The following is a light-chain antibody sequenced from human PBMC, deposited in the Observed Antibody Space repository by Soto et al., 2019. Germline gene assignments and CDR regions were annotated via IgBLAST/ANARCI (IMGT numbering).Light chain of an antibody. J-gene: IGKJ5*01. Sequence: DIQMTQYPSNPSSSFGDRVTITCRASQSISSWLAWYQQKPGRAPKLLIYDSSSLESGVPSRFSGSGSGTECRLTISTMKNDDFATYYCQQYDSFPVTFGQGTRLEIK. V-gene: IGKV1-5*01. CDR1: QSISSW. CDR3: QQYDSFPVT. CDR2: DSS.